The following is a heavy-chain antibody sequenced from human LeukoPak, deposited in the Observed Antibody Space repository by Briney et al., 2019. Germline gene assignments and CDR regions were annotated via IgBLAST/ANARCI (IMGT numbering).Heavy chain of an antibody. V-gene: IGHV3-23*01. CDR1: GFTFSNYA. D-gene: IGHD6-19*01. J-gene: IGHJ4*02. CDR3: AKDSGHSSGWPT. CDR2: ISGSGGTT. Sequence: SGGSLRLSCAGSGFTFSNYAMSWVRQAPGKGLEWVSAISGSGGTTYYADSVKGRFTISRDNSKNTLYLQMNSLRAEDTAVYYCAKDSGHSSGWPTWGQGTLVTVSS.